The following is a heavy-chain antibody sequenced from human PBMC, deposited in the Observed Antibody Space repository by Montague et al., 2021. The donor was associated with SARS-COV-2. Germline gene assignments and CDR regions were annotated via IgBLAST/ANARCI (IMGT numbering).Heavy chain of an antibody. D-gene: IGHD3-10*01. CDR3: ARTSRVSRYFYGVDV. J-gene: IGHJ6*02. CDR2: IFRSGAT. V-gene: IGHV4-59*01. CDR1: GDSISGYY. Sequence: SETLSLTCTVSGDSISGYYWSWIRQPPGMGLEWIGYIFRSGATNYNPPLKSRVIISLDTSKSQFSLRLSSVTAADTAMYYCARTSRVSRYFYGVDVWGQGTTVTVSS.